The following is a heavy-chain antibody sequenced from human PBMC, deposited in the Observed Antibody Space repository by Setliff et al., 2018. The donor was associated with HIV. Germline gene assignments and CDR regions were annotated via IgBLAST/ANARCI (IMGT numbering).Heavy chain of an antibody. J-gene: IGHJ4*01. Sequence: PSETLSLTCAVYGGSFSAYHWSWIRQTPGKGLEWLGEINHSRSTAYNLALESRVSVSIDTSKNQFSLKLTSVTAADTAIYYCARGRDYTGSWFRPFYLDFWGHGNLVTVSS. CDR2: INHSRST. CDR1: GGSFSAYH. CDR3: ARGRDYTGSWFRPFYLDF. V-gene: IGHV4-34*01. D-gene: IGHD3-3*01.